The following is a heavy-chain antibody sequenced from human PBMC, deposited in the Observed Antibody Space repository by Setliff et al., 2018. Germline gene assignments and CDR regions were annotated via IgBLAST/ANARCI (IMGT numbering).Heavy chain of an antibody. CDR2: IYHSGST. Sequence: SETLSLTCAIYGQSFSDYYWSWVRQPPGKGLEWIGEIYHSGSTNYNPSLKSRVTISVDTSKNQFSLKLSSVTAADTGVYYCARDRQYCSSPTCYSSYFYYYGMDVWGQGTTVTVSS. V-gene: IGHV4-34*01. CDR1: GQSFSDYY. CDR3: ARDRQYCSSPTCYSSYFYYYGMDV. D-gene: IGHD2-2*02. J-gene: IGHJ6*02.